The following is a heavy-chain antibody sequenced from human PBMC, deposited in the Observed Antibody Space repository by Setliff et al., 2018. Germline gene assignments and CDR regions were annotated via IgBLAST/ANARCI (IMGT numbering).Heavy chain of an antibody. V-gene: IGHV4-34*01. CDR3: RQAVVGRDVFDV. Sequence: SETLSLTCAVYGGSFSGYSWTWIRQPPGKGLEWIGDINHSGGGDYNPSFKGRVTISVDTSKKQFSLTLRYVTAADTALYYCRQAVVGRDVFDVWGQGTVVTVSS. J-gene: IGHJ3*01. CDR2: INHSGGG. CDR1: GGSFSGYS. D-gene: IGHD1-1*01.